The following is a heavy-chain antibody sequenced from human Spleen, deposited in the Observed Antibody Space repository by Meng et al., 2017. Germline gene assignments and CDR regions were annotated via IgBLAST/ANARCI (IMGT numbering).Heavy chain of an antibody. Sequence: VQLQQWGAGLLKPSETLSLTCAVFGGSLSGYYCNWFRQPPGKGLEWIGGSDHFGNTIYNPSLKSRVTISVDKSKNQFSLNLSSVTAADTAVYYCLRGSGGSVWGQGTLVTVSS. V-gene: IGHV4-34*01. J-gene: IGHJ1*01. CDR1: GGSLSGYY. D-gene: IGHD3-10*01. CDR3: LRGSGGSV. CDR2: SDHFGNT.